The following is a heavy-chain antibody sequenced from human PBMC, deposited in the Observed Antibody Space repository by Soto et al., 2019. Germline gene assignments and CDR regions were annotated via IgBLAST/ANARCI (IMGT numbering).Heavy chain of an antibody. CDR1: RDTFTSYY. Sequence: ASVKVSCKAPRDTFTSYYINWVRQAPGQGLEWMGVINPHGGSTAYAQKFKGRVTLTRDTSASTVYMEVSSLTSEDTAMYYCARSSGGNFGIIIEGTNWFASWGQGTLVTVSS. V-gene: IGHV1-46*01. J-gene: IGHJ5*01. CDR3: ARSSGGNFGIIIEGTNWFAS. CDR2: INPHGGST. D-gene: IGHD1-26*01.